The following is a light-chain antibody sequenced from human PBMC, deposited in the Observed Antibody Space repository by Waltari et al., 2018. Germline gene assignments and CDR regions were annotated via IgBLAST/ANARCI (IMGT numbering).Light chain of an antibody. CDR1: SSDVGNYNL. CDR2: AGS. V-gene: IGLV2-23*01. Sequence: QSALTQPASVSGSPGQSITISCTGTSSDVGNYNLVSWYQQHPGKAPKIMISAGSKRPSGVSNRFSGSKSGNTASLTISGLQAEDEADYYCCSYAGSSTYVFGTGTKVTVL. CDR3: CSYAGSSTYV. J-gene: IGLJ1*01.